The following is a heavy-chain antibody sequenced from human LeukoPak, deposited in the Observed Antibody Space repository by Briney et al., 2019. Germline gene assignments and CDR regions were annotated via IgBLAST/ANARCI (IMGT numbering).Heavy chain of an antibody. CDR1: GFTFSSYA. J-gene: IGHJ4*02. CDR2: ISGSGGST. V-gene: IGHV3-23*01. D-gene: IGHD6-19*01. CDR3: AKPVTPLAVAEGFDY. Sequence: PGGSLRLSXAASGFTFSSYAMSWVRQAPGKGLEWVSAISGSGGSTYYADSVKGRFTISRDNSKNTLYLQMNSLRAEDTAVYYRAKPVTPLAVAEGFDYWGQGTLVTVSS.